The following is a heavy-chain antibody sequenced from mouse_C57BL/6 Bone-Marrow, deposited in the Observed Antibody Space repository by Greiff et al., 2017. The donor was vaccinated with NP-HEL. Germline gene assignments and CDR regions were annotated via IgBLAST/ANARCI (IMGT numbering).Heavy chain of an antibody. Sequence: VQLQQSGAELARPGASVKLSCKASGYTFTSYGISWVKQRPGQGLEWIGEIYPRSGNTYYNEKFKGKATLTADKSSSTAYMELRSLTSEDSAVYFCARRVLTGTRYFDVWGTGTTVTVSS. J-gene: IGHJ1*03. V-gene: IGHV1-81*01. CDR1: GYTFTSYG. D-gene: IGHD4-1*01. CDR3: ARRVLTGTRYFDV. CDR2: IYPRSGNT.